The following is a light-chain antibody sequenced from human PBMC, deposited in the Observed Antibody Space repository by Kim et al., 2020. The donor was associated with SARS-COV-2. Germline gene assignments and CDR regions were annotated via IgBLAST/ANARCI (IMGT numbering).Light chain of an antibody. CDR2: AAS. CDR3: QQLNSYPT. Sequence: SASVGDRVTITCRASQGISSYLAWYQQKPGKAPKLLIYAASTLQSGVPSRFSGSGSGTDFTLTISSLQPEDFATDYCQQLNSYPTFGRGTKVEIK. V-gene: IGKV1-9*01. CDR1: QGISSY. J-gene: IGKJ4*01.